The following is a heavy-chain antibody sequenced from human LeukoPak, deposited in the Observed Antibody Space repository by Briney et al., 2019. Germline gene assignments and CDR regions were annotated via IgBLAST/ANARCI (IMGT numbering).Heavy chain of an antibody. V-gene: IGHV3-13*03. J-gene: IGHJ4*02. D-gene: IGHD6-13*01. CDR3: VNGVVVQQLKD. Sequence: PGGSLRLSCAACGFTFSSYDMHWVRQATGKGLEWVSVIDTAGDTNYPGSVKGQFTISRENAKCFLSLHMKSLRAGDTAVYYCVNGVVVQQLKDWGQGTLVTVSS. CDR1: GFTFSSYD. CDR2: IDTAGDT.